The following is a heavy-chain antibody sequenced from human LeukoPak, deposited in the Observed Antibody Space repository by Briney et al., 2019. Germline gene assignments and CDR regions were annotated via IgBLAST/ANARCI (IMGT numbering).Heavy chain of an antibody. CDR3: ARGQKQDSGYDPRYYYYYMDV. CDR1: GYTFTSYD. V-gene: IGHV1-8*03. D-gene: IGHD5-12*01. Sequence: GASVKVSCKASGYTFTSYDINWVRQATGQGLEWMGWMNPNSGNTGYAQKFQGRVTITRTTSISTAYMELSSLRSEDTAVYYCARGQKQDSGYDPRYYYYYMDVWGKGTTVTVSS. CDR2: MNPNSGNT. J-gene: IGHJ6*03.